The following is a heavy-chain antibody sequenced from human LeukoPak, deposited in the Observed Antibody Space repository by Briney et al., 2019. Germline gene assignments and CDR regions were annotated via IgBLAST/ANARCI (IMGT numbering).Heavy chain of an antibody. Sequence: GGSLRLSCAASGFTFSSYSMNWVRQAPGKGLEWVSSISSSSSHIYYADSVKGRFTISRDNAKDSLYLQMNSLGAEDTAVYYCARDRVTSGGLNWFDPWGQGTLVTVSS. CDR1: GFTFSSYS. D-gene: IGHD3-10*01. CDR2: ISSSSSHI. CDR3: ARDRVTSGGLNWFDP. V-gene: IGHV3-21*01. J-gene: IGHJ5*02.